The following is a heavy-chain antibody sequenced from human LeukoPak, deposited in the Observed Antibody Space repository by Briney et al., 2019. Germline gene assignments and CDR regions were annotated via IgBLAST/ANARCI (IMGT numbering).Heavy chain of an antibody. CDR1: GFTXINTD. D-gene: IGHD6-19*01. CDR2: TGIGSGDS. V-gene: IGHV1-58*02. Sequence: SVKVSCKASGFTXINTDIHWVRQARGQRLEWIGWTGIGSGDSSYAQKFQERVTITRDMSTNTAYMELRSLISEDSAVYYCATGSGWYSPDYWGQGTLVTVSS. J-gene: IGHJ4*02. CDR3: ATGSGWYSPDY.